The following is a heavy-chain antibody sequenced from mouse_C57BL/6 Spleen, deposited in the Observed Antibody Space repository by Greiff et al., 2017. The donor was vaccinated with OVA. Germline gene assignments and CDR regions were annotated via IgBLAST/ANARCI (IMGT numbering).Heavy chain of an antibody. D-gene: IGHD1-1*01. CDR1: GYTFTSYW. CDR3: ARWYYCRGYFDY. J-gene: IGHJ2*01. Sequence: VQLQQPGAELVKPGASVKMSCKASGYTFTSYWITWVKQRPGQGLEWIGDIYPGSGSTNYNEKFKSKATLTVDTSSSTAYMQLSSLTSEDSAVYYCARWYYCRGYFDYWGQGTTLTVSS. V-gene: IGHV1-55*01. CDR2: IYPGSGST.